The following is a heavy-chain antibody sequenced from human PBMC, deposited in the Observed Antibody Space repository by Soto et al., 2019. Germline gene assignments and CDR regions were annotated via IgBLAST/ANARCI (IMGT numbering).Heavy chain of an antibody. CDR3: AKDRVFIVVVPAAMFQYGMDV. V-gene: IGHV3-23*01. Sequence: LRLSCAASGFTFRACAMTWVRQAPGKGLEWVSTISGSGGSTYYADSVKGRFTISRDNSKNTLYLQMNSLRAEDTAVYYCAKDRVFIVVVPAAMFQYGMDVWGQGTTVTVSS. CDR2: ISGSGGST. J-gene: IGHJ6*02. D-gene: IGHD2-2*01. CDR1: GFTFRACA.